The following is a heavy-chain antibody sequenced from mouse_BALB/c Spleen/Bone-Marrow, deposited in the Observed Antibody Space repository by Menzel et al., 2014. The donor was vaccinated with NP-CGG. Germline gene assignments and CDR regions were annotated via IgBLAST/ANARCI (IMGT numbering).Heavy chain of an antibody. V-gene: IGHV1-54*01. CDR3: ARREDYDLDY. CDR1: GYAFXNYL. Sequence: VQLQQSRAELVRPGTSVKVSCKASGYAFXNYLIEWVKQRPGQGLEWIGVINPGSGGTNYNEKFKGKATLTADKSSSTAYMQLSSLTSDDSAVYFCARREDYDLDYWGQGTTLTVSS. J-gene: IGHJ2*01. CDR2: INPGSGGT. D-gene: IGHD2-4*01.